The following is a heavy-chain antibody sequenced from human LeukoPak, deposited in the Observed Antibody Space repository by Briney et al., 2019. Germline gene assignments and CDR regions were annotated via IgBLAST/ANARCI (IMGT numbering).Heavy chain of an antibody. V-gene: IGHV4-59*01. D-gene: IGHD6-19*01. CDR1: GGSISSYY. Sequence: SETLSLTCTVSGGSISSYYWSWIRQPPGKGLEWIGYIYYSGSTNYNPSLKSRVTISVDTSKNQFSLKLTSVTAADTATYYCARETMLAGFASGLGFNYWGQGLLVIVSS. CDR2: IYYSGST. CDR3: ARETMLAGFASGLGFNY. J-gene: IGHJ4*02.